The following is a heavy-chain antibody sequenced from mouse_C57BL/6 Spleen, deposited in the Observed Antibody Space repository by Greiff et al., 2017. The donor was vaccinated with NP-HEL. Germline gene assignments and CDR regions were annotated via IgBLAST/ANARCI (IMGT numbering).Heavy chain of an antibody. CDR2: IYPGDGDT. Sequence: QVQLKQSGPELVKPGASVKISCKASGYAFSSSWMNWVKQRPGKGLEWIGRIYPGDGDTNYNGKFKGKATLTADKSSSTAYMQLSSLTSEDSAVYFCAREVTTYYFDYWGQGTTLTVSS. D-gene: IGHD2-3*01. J-gene: IGHJ2*01. CDR3: AREVTTYYFDY. CDR1: GYAFSSSW. V-gene: IGHV1-82*01.